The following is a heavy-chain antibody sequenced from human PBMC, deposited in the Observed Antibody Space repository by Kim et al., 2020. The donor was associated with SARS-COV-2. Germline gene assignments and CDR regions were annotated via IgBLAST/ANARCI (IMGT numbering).Heavy chain of an antibody. CDR2: IYYRGST. J-gene: IGHJ4*02. D-gene: IGHD1-26*01. V-gene: IGHV4-39*01. CDR3: ARRTEPSGQFDH. CDR1: GGSISASFYY. Sequence: SETLSLTCTVSGGSISASFYYWGWIRLPPGKGLEWIGTIYYRGSTYYNPSLKSRVTISVDTSNNQFSLNLRSVTAADTAVYFCARRTEPSGQFDHWGQGT.